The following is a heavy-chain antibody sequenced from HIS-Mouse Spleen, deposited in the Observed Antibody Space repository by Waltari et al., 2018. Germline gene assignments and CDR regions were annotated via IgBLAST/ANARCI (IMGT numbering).Heavy chain of an antibody. CDR3: ARGRSPATVTIGYYFDY. V-gene: IGHV4-34*01. CDR2: INHSGST. Sequence: QVQLQQWGAGLLQPSETLSLTCAVYGGSFSGYYWIWIRPPPGKGLEWIGEINHSGSTNYNPSLKSRVTISVDTSKNQFSLKLSSVTAADTAVYYCARGRSPATVTIGYYFDYWGQGTLVTVSS. CDR1: GGSFSGYY. J-gene: IGHJ4*02. D-gene: IGHD4-17*01.